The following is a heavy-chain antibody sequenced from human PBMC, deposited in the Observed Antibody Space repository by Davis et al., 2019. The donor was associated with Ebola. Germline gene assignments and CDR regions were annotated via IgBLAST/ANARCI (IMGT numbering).Heavy chain of an antibody. CDR1: GYTFTGYY. CDR3: ARIPGSWYGVGWFDP. D-gene: IGHD6-13*01. Sequence: ASVKVSCKASGYTFTGYYMHWVRQAPGQGLEWMGIINPSGGSTSYAQKFQGRVTMTRDTSTSTVYMELSSLRSEDTAVYYCARIPGSWYGVGWFDPWGQGTLVTVSS. V-gene: IGHV1-46*01. J-gene: IGHJ5*02. CDR2: INPSGGST.